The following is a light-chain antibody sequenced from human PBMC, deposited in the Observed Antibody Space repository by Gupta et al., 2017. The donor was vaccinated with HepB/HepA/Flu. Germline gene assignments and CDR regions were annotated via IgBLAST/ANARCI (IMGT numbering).Light chain of an antibody. CDR1: SSNIGAGYD. CDR3: QSYDTSLGGPYV. J-gene: IGLJ1*01. V-gene: IGLV1-40*01. CDR2: DNT. Sequence: QSVLTQPPSVSGAPGQRVSISCTGSSSNIGAGYDVHWYQQLPGTAPKLLLYDNTNRPSGVPDRFSGSKSGTSASLAITGLQAEDEAAYYCQSYDTSLGGPYVFGTGTKVTVL.